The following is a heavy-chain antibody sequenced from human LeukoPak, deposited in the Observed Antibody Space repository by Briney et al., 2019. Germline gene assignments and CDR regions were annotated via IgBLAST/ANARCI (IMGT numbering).Heavy chain of an antibody. J-gene: IGHJ3*02. V-gene: IGHV3-20*04. Sequence: GGSLRLSCAASGFTFDDYGMSWVRQPPGKGLEWVSGINWNGGSTGYADSVKGRFTISRDNAKNSLYLQMNSLRAEDTALYYCARSLQQLVRPHDAFDIWGQGTMVTVS. CDR1: GFTFDDYG. D-gene: IGHD6-13*01. CDR3: ARSLQQLVRPHDAFDI. CDR2: INWNGGST.